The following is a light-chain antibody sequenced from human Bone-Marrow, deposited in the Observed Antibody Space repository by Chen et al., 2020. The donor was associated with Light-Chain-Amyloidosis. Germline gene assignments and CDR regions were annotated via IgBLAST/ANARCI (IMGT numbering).Light chain of an antibody. V-gene: IGLV1-47*01. CDR3: ATWDGSLSGVV. CDR2: KND. Sequence: HSVLTQPPSTSATPGQRVTFSCSGSGSNIGSHDVFWYQQVPGKAPKLLIFKNDQRPSGVPDRFSAFKSGTAASLAIRGLRSEDEADYHCATWDGSLSGVVFGGGTKVTVL. J-gene: IGLJ2*01. CDR1: GSNIGSHD.